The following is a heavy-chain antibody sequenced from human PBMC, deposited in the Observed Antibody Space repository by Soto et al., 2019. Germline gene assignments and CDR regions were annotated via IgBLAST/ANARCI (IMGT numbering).Heavy chain of an antibody. Sequence: QVQLVESGGGVVQPGRSLRLSCAASGFTFSSYGMHWVRQAPGKGLEWVAVISYDGSNKYYADSVKGRFTISRDNSKNTLYLQMNSLRAEDTAVYYCAKDRNSNSDYYYSGMDVWGQGTTVTVSS. CDR3: AKDRNSNSDYYYSGMDV. CDR2: ISYDGSNK. J-gene: IGHJ6*02. V-gene: IGHV3-30*18. D-gene: IGHD4-4*01. CDR1: GFTFSSYG.